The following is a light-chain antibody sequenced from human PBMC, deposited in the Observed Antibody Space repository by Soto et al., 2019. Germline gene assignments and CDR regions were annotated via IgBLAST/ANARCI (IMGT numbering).Light chain of an antibody. V-gene: IGKV1-39*01. CDR2: LAS. J-gene: IGKJ1*01. Sequence: DIQMTQSPSSLSASVGDRATITCRASQSISSFLNWYQQRPGKAPKLLIFLASSLQSGVPSRFSGSGSGTDFTLTISSLQPEDFATYYCQQTYITPGTFGQGTKVDIK. CDR1: QSISSF. CDR3: QQTYITPGT.